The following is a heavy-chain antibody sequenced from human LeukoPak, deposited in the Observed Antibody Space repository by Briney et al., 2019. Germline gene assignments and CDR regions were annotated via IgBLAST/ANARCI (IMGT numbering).Heavy chain of an antibody. D-gene: IGHD3-16*01. CDR3: ARDPGERGYFDY. CDR2: ISAYNGNT. V-gene: IGHV1-18*01. Sequence: ASVKVSCKASGYTFTSYGISWVRQAPGQGLEWMGWISAYNGNTNYAQKLQGRVTMTTDTFTSTAYMELRSLRSDDAAVYYCARDPGERGYFDYWGQGTLVTVSS. CDR1: GYTFTSYG. J-gene: IGHJ4*02.